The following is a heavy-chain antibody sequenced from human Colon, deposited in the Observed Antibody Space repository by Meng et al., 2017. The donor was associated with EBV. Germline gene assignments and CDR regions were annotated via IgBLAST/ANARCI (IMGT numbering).Heavy chain of an antibody. J-gene: IGHJ2*01. Sequence: QVQLQQGGGGLLKPSETLSLTCVVYGGSLSDYYCSWIRQSPGRGLEWIGEIHPSGSIFYNPSLQSRVTISVDTSKNQFSLNLNSVTAADTAVYFCSRGVDSYKLGNLWGRGTLVTVSS. CDR2: IHPSGSI. V-gene: IGHV4-34*02. CDR3: SRGVDSYKLGNL. D-gene: IGHD7-27*01. CDR1: GGSLSDYY.